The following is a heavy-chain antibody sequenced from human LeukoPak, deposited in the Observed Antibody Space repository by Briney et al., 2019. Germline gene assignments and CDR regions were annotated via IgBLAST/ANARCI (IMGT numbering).Heavy chain of an antibody. CDR1: GNTLSELS. Sequence: ASVKVSCKVSGNTLSELSMHWVRQAPGKGLERMGGVDPEDDKNIYAQKFQGRVTMTEDTSTDTAYMELSNLRSEDTAVYYCATDQQWQLLGYWGQGTLVTVSS. V-gene: IGHV1-24*01. CDR2: VDPEDDKN. D-gene: IGHD1-26*01. CDR3: ATDQQWQLLGY. J-gene: IGHJ4*02.